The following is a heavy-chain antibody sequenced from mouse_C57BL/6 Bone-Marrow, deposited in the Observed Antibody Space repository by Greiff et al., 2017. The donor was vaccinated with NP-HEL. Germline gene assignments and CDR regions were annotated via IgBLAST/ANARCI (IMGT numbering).Heavy chain of an antibody. V-gene: IGHV3-6*01. D-gene: IGHD1-1*01. Sequence: EVQVVESGPGLVKPSQSLSLTCSVTGYSITSGYYWNWIRQFPGNKLEWMGYISYDGSNNYNPSLKNRISITRGTSKNQFFLKLNSVTTEDTATYYCARDYYYGSSYDWYFDVWGTGTTVTVSS. CDR3: ARDYYYGSSYDWYFDV. J-gene: IGHJ1*03. CDR1: GYSITSGYY. CDR2: ISYDGSN.